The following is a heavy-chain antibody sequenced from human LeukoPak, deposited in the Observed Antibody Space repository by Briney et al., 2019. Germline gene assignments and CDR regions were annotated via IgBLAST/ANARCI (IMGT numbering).Heavy chain of an antibody. CDR2: IIPIFGTA. CDR1: GGTFSSYA. Sequence: ASVKVSCKASGGTFSSYAISWVRQSPGQGLEWMGRIIPIFGTANYAQKFQGRVTITTDESTSTAYMELSSLRSEDTAVYYCASHGMIYVYWGQGTLVTVSS. D-gene: IGHD3/OR15-3a*01. CDR3: ASHGMIYVY. V-gene: IGHV1-69*05. J-gene: IGHJ4*02.